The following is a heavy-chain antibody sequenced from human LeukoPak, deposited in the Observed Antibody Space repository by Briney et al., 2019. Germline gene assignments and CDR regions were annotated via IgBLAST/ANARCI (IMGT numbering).Heavy chain of an antibody. CDR2: IKQDGSEK. V-gene: IGHV3-7*04. CDR3: ARASTIAVAGIRGD. Sequence: GGSLRLSCAASGFTFSSYWMSWVRQAPGKGLEWVANIKQDGSEKYYVDSVKGRFTISRDNAKTSLYVQMNSLRAEDTAVYYCARASTIAVAGIRGDWGQGTLVTVSS. D-gene: IGHD6-19*01. CDR1: GFTFSSYW. J-gene: IGHJ4*02.